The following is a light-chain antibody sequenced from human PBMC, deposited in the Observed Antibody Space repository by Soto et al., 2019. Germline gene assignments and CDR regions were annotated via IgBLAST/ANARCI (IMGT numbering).Light chain of an antibody. V-gene: IGLV9-49*01. Sequence: QTVVTQPPSASASLGASVTLTCTLSSGYSKYKVDWYQQRPGKGPRFVMRVGTGGIVGSKGDGIPDRFSVLGSGLNRYLTSKNIQEEDESDYHCGADHGSGSNFVFVVFGRGTKVTVL. CDR1: SGYSKYK. CDR3: GADHGSGSNFVFVV. J-gene: IGLJ2*01. CDR2: VGTGGIVG.